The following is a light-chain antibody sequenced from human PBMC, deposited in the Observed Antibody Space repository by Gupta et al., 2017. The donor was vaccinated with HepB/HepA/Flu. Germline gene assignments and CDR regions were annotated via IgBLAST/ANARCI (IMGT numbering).Light chain of an antibody. CDR1: QSLLDRNGYYL. J-gene: IGKJ1*01. Sequence: DIVVTQSPRALSVTPGEPASLSCRSIQSLLDRNGYYLLDWYLQKPGQSPQLLIYLGSHRASGVPDRFSGSGSGTIFTLKISRVEADDVGVYYCRQSLHTPWTFGQGTRVEI. CDR2: LGS. V-gene: IGKV2-28*01. CDR3: RQSLHTPWT.